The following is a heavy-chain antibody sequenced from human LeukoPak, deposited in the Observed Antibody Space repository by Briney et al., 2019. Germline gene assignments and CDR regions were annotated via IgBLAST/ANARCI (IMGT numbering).Heavy chain of an antibody. CDR1: GFTFSSYS. Sequence: GGSLRLSCAASGFTFSSYSMNWVRQAPGKGLEWVSYISSSSSTIYYADSVKGRFTISRDNAKNSLYLQMNSLRAEDTAVYYCARDSPRIYYDSSGYPDYWGQGTLVTVPS. CDR2: ISSSSSTI. D-gene: IGHD3-22*01. V-gene: IGHV3-48*01. J-gene: IGHJ4*02. CDR3: ARDSPRIYYDSSGYPDY.